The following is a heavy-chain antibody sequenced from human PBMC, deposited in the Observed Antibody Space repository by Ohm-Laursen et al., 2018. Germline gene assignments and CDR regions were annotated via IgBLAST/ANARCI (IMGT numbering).Heavy chain of an antibody. CDR3: AILSGGVNSYWSDP. CDR2: IHYSRTSLI. D-gene: IGHD3-10*01. J-gene: IGHJ5*02. Sequence: SLRLSCSATGFNFNTYEMNWVRQASGKGLEWVANIHYSRTSLIYYADSVKGRFTISRDNAKNSLYLQMNSLRAEDTAVYYCAILSGGVNSYWSDPWGQGTLVTVSS. V-gene: IGHV3-48*03. CDR1: GFNFNTYE.